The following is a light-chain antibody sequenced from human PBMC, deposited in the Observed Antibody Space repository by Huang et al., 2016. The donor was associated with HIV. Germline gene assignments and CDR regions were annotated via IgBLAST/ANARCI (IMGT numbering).Light chain of an antibody. J-gene: IGKJ1*01. CDR1: QTVLYSSNNKNY. CDR2: GAS. V-gene: IGKV4-1*01. Sequence: DIVMTQSPDSLAVSLGERATINCKSSQTVLYSSNNKNYLAWYQQKPGQPPKLLIYGASTRESGVPDRFSGSGSGTDCTLTSSSLQAADVAVYYCHQYYRSPWTFGQGTKVEIK. CDR3: HQYYRSPWT.